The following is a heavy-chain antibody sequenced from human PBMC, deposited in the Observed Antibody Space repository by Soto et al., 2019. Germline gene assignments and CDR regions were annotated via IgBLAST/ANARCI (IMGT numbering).Heavy chain of an antibody. CDR3: AHSPAGISGSDWLFDF. D-gene: IGHD5-12*01. CDR2: IYWDDDK. CDR1: EFSLSTNGVG. V-gene: IGHV2-5*02. J-gene: IGHJ4*02. Sequence: QITLKESGPPLVKPTQTLTLTCTFSEFSLSTNGVGVGWIRQPPGKALEWLAVIYWDDDKRYRPSLRSRLTIPKDTPRYQVVLNVSNMDPEDTATYYCAHSPAGISGSDWLFDFWGQGTLVTVSS.